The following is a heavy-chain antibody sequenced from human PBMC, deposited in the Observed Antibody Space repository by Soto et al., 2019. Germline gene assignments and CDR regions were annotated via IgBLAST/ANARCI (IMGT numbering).Heavy chain of an antibody. V-gene: IGHV3-74*01. Sequence: GGSLRLSCAASGFTFRSYWMHWVRQAPGKGLVWVSLINSDGSSTSYADSVKGRFTISRDNAKNTLFLQMNSLRAEDTAVYYCARGGALVSTPDFDYWGQGTLVTVSS. J-gene: IGHJ4*02. CDR2: INSDGSST. CDR3: ARGGALVSTPDFDY. D-gene: IGHD1-26*01. CDR1: GFTFRSYW.